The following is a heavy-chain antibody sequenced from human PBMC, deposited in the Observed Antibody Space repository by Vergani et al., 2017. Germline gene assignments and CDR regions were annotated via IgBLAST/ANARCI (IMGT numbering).Heavy chain of an antibody. J-gene: IGHJ6*03. CDR1: GGSFSGYY. D-gene: IGHD3-10*01. Sequence: QVQLQQWGAGLLKPSETLSLTCAVYGGSFSGYYWSWIRPPPGKGLEWIGEINHSGSTNYNPSLKSRVTISVDTSKNQFSLKLSSVTAADTAVYYCARAVREVIMLSYYYYYYMDVWGKGTTVTVSS. CDR3: ARAVREVIMLSYYYYYYMDV. V-gene: IGHV4-34*01. CDR2: INHSGST.